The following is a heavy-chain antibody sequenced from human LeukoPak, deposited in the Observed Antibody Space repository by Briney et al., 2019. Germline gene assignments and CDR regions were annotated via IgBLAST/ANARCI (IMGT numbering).Heavy chain of an antibody. V-gene: IGHV5-51*01. D-gene: IGHD4-17*01. CDR2: IYPADSDV. CDR1: GYNFPIYW. Sequence: GESLKISCKGSGYNFPIYWIAWVRQMPGKGLEWMGIIYPADSDVRYNPSFQGQVTMSVDLSGSTAYLQWASLKASDTAIYYCARQSAGNDYGGGYYYYALDVWGQGTTVTVSS. CDR3: ARQSAGNDYGGGYYYYALDV. J-gene: IGHJ6*02.